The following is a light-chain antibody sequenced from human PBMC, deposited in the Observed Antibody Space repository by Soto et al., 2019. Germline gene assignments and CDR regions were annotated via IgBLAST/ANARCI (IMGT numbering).Light chain of an antibody. CDR1: SIEVGGYNY. V-gene: IGLV2-11*01. CDR3: CSYAGSYTHYV. CDR2: DVS. Sequence: QSALTQPRSVSGSPGQSVTISCTGTSIEVGGYNYVSWNQQHPGKAPKLMIYDVSKRPSGVPDRFSGSKSGNTASLTISGLQAEDEADYYCCSYAGSYTHYVFGTGTKLTVL. J-gene: IGLJ1*01.